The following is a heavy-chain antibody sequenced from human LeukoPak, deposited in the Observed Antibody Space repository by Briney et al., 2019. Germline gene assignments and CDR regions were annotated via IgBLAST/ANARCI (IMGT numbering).Heavy chain of an antibody. CDR3: ARVRDSAVYADDAFDI. D-gene: IGHD2-8*01. CDR2: INPNSGGT. CDR1: VYTLTDYY. J-gene: IGHJ3*02. Sequence: ASVKVSCKASVYTLTDYYMHWVRQAPGQGLEWMGWINPNSGGTNYAQKFQGRVTMTRDTSISTAYMELSRLRSDDTAVYYCARVRDSAVYADDAFDIWGQGTMVTVSS. V-gene: IGHV1-2*02.